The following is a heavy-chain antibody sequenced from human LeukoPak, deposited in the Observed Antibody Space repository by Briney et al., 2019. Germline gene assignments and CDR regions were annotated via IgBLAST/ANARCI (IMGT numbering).Heavy chain of an antibody. CDR2: IYSGGRT. Sequence: GGSLRLSCAASGFTVSNNYMSWVRQAPGKGLEWVSIIYSGGRTYYADSVKGRFTISRDTSKNTLYLQMNSLRAEDTAVYYCARGSYSNYGDGYFDSWGQGTLVTVSS. D-gene: IGHD4-11*01. V-gene: IGHV3-66*01. J-gene: IGHJ4*02. CDR3: ARGSYSNYGDGYFDS. CDR1: GFTVSNNY.